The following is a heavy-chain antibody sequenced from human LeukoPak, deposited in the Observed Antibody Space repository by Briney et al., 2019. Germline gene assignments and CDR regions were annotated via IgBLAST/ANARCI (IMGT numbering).Heavy chain of an antibody. CDR1: GYTFTSDG. J-gene: IGHJ3*02. Sequence: ASVKVSCKASGYTFTSDGISWVRQAPGQGLEWMGWISAYNGNTNYVQKLQGRVTMTTDTSTSTAYMELRSLRADDTAVYYCARDSMVTNVNDAFDIWGQGTMVTVSS. CDR2: ISAYNGNT. CDR3: ARDSMVTNVNDAFDI. D-gene: IGHD3-10*01. V-gene: IGHV1-18*01.